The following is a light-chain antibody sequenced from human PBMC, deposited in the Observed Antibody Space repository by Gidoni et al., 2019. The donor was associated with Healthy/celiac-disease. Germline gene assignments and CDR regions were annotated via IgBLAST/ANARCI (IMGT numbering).Light chain of an antibody. CDR2: QDS. CDR3: QAWDSSTASVV. CDR1: KLGDKY. Sequence: SSELTQPPSVSVSPGQTASITCSGDKLGDKYACWYQQKPGQSPVLVIYQDSKRPSGIPERFSGSNSGNTATLTISGTQAMDEADYYCQAWDSSTASVVFGGGTKLTV. J-gene: IGLJ2*01. V-gene: IGLV3-1*01.